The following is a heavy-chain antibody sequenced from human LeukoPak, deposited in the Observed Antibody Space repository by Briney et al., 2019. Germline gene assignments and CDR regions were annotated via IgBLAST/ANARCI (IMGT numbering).Heavy chain of an antibody. CDR1: GFTFSSYS. D-gene: IGHD6-13*01. Sequence: PGGSLRLSCAASGFTFSSYSMNWVHQAPGKGLEWVSSISSSSSYIYYAGSVKGRFTISRDNAKNSLYLQMNSLRAEDTAVYYCARRAAAECFDYWGQGTLVTVSS. J-gene: IGHJ4*02. V-gene: IGHV3-21*01. CDR3: ARRAAAECFDY. CDR2: ISSSSSYI.